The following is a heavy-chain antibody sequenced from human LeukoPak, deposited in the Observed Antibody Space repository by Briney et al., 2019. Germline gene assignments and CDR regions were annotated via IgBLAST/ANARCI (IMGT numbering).Heavy chain of an antibody. Sequence: ASVKVSCKASGGTFSSYAISWVRQAPGQGLEWMGGIIPIFGTANYAQKFQGRVTITADESTSTAYMELSSLRSEDTAVYYCAREGDTMTVVGRKYFDLWGRGTLVTVSS. CDR1: GGTFSSYA. D-gene: IGHD3-22*01. CDR2: IIPIFGTA. V-gene: IGHV1-69*13. CDR3: AREGDTMTVVGRKYFDL. J-gene: IGHJ2*01.